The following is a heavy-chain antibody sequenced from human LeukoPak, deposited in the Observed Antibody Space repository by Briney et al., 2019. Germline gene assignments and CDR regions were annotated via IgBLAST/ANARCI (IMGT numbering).Heavy chain of an antibody. CDR3: ARALWDGDNWYFDL. CDR1: GGSISSSSYY. V-gene: IGHV4-39*07. CDR2: IYYSGST. J-gene: IGHJ2*01. D-gene: IGHD4-17*01. Sequence: SETLSLTCTVPGGSISSSSYYWGWIRQPPGKGLEWIGSIYYSGSTYYNPSLKSRVTISVDTSKNQFSLKLSSVTAADTAVYYCARALWDGDNWYFDLWGRGTLVTVSS.